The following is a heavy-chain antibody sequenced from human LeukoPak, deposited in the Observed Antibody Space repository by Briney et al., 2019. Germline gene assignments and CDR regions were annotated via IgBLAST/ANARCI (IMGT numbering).Heavy chain of an antibody. Sequence: GGSLRLSCAASGFTFSSYEMNWVRQAPGKGLEWVSYISSSGSTIYYADSVKGRLTISRDNAKNSLYLQMNSLRAEDTAVYYCARDLVVVDFWSGYSSLSWGQGTLVTVSS. CDR1: GFTFSSYE. V-gene: IGHV3-48*03. J-gene: IGHJ4*02. CDR2: ISSSGSTI. CDR3: ARDLVVVDFWSGYSSLS. D-gene: IGHD3-3*01.